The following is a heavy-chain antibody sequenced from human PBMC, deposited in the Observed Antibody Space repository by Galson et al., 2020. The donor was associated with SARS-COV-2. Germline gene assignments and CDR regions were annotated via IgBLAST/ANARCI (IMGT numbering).Heavy chain of an antibody. CDR3: ARPWEDYQMLSWFDP. J-gene: IGHJ5*02. CDR1: GFIFGSYG. D-gene: IGHD2-2*01. Sequence: GESLKISCAASGFIFGSYGMHWVRQAPGKGLEYVALISYDGSHKYYAASVKGRFTISRDNSQNTLYLQMNNLRSEDTAVYYCARPWEDYQMLSWFDPWGQVTLVTVSS. CDR2: ISYDGSHK. V-gene: IGHV3-30*03.